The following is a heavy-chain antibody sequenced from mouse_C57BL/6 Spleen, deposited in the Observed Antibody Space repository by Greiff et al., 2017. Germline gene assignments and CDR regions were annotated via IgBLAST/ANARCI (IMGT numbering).Heavy chain of an antibody. CDR1: GYTFTSYW. Sequence: VQLQQPGTELVKPGASVKLSCKASGYTFTSYWMHWVKQRPGQGLEWIGNINPSNGGTNYNEKFKSKATLTVDTSSSTAYMQLSSLTSEDSAVYYGARSKSNYLYYDAMDYWGQGTSGTVSA. CDR2: INPSNGGT. V-gene: IGHV1-53*01. CDR3: ARSKSNYLYYDAMDY. D-gene: IGHD2-5*01. J-gene: IGHJ4*01.